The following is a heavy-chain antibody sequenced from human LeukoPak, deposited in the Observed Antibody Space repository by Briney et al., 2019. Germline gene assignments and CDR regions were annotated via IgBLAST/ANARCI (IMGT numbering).Heavy chain of an antibody. CDR2: IYYSGST. V-gene: IGHV4-31*03. CDR1: GGSISSGGYY. J-gene: IGHJ4*02. CDR3: ARDVPYSGYGLYFDY. Sequence: SETLSLTCTVSGGSISSGGYYWSWIRQHPGKGLEWIGYIYYSGSTYYNPSLKSRVTISVDTSKNQFSLKLSSVTAADTAVYYCARDVPYSGYGLYFDYWGQGTLVTVSS. D-gene: IGHD5-12*01.